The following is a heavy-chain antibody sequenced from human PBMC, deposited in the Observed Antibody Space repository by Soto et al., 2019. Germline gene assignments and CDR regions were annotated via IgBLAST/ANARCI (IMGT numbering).Heavy chain of an antibody. J-gene: IGHJ6*02. D-gene: IGHD3-16*01. Sequence: GESLKISCKGFGYSFTSYWIGWVRQMPGKGLEWMGIIYPGDSDTRYSPSFQGQVTISADKSISTAYLQWSSLKASDTAMYYCALEGENYYYGMDVWGQGTTVTVSS. CDR3: ALEGENYYYGMDV. CDR2: IYPGDSDT. CDR1: GYSFTSYW. V-gene: IGHV5-51*01.